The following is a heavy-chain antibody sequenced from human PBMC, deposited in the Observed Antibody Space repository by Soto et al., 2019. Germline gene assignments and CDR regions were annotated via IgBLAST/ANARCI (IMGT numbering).Heavy chain of an antibody. CDR2: ISGSGGST. CDR3: AKGGSSSSRIRSFFDY. D-gene: IGHD6-6*01. J-gene: IGHJ4*02. Sequence: GGSLRLSCAASGFTFSSYAMSWVRQAPGKGLEWVSAISGSGGSTYYADSAKGRFTISRDNSKNTLYLQMNSLRAEDTAVYYCAKGGSSSSRIRSFFDYWGQGTLVTVSS. V-gene: IGHV3-23*01. CDR1: GFTFSSYA.